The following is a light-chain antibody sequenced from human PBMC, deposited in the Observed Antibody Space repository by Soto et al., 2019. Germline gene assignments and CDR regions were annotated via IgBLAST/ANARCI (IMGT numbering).Light chain of an antibody. J-gene: IGKJ2*01. V-gene: IGKV1-5*03. CDR2: KAS. CDR1: QSIRNW. Sequence: DIQMTQSPSTLSASVGDRVTITCRASQSIRNWLAWFQQKPGKAPQLLIYKASRLESGVPSRFSGSGSGTDFTLTISSLQPDDFATYYCQQYHSYSPYTFGQGTRLEI. CDR3: QQYHSYSPYT.